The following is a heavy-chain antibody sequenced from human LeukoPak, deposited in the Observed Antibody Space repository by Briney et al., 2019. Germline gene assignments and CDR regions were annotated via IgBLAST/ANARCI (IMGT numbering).Heavy chain of an antibody. CDR2: ISSNGGST. J-gene: IGHJ4*02. V-gene: IGHV3-64*01. CDR3: ARDGQYYDILTGYPDY. Sequence: PGGSLRLSCAASGFTFSSYAMHWVRQAPGKGLEYVSAISSNGGSTYYANSVKGRFTISRDNSKNTLYLQMGSLRPEDMAVYYCARDGQYYDILTGYPDYWGQGTLVTVSS. D-gene: IGHD3-9*01. CDR1: GFTFSSYA.